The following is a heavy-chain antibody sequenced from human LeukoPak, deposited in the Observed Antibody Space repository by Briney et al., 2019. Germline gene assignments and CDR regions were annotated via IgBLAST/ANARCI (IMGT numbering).Heavy chain of an antibody. D-gene: IGHD2/OR15-2a*01. CDR1: GSYW. CDR3: VSFYETY. CDR2: INSDGSWT. Sequence: GGSLRLSCAASGSYWMHWVRQAPGKGLVWVSHINSDGSWTSYADSVKGRFTISKDNAENTVYLQMNNLRAKDTAVYYCVSFYETYWGRGTLVTVSS. V-gene: IGHV3-74*01. J-gene: IGHJ4*02.